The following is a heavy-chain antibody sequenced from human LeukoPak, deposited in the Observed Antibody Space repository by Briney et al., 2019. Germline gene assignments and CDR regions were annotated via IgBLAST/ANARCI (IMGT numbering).Heavy chain of an antibody. V-gene: IGHV1-18*01. CDR2: ISAYNGNT. CDR1: GYTFTSYG. CDR3: ARENQDIVVVVAATGYFDY. D-gene: IGHD2-15*01. J-gene: IGHJ4*02. Sequence: GASVKVSCKASGYTFTSYGISWVRQAPGQGLESMGWISAYNGNTNYAQKLQGRVTMTTDTSTSTAYMELTSLRSDDTAVYYCARENQDIVVVVAATGYFDYWGQGTLVTVSS.